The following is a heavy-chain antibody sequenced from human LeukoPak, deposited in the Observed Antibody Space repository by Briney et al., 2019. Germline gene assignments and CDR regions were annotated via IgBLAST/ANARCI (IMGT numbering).Heavy chain of an antibody. Sequence: GGSLRLSCAASGFTFSGYSMIWVRQAPGKGLDWVSYISTSSSTIYYADSVKGRFTISRDNAKNSLNLQVNSLRDEDTAVYYCARGRTYGSGSYWAFDYWGQGTLVTVSS. J-gene: IGHJ4*02. CDR3: ARGRTYGSGSYWAFDY. D-gene: IGHD3-10*01. CDR1: GFTFSGYS. CDR2: ISTSSSTI. V-gene: IGHV3-48*02.